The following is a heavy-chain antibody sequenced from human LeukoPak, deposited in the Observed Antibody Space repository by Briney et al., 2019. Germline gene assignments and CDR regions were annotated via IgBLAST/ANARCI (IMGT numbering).Heavy chain of an antibody. Sequence: PSETLSLTCAVYGGSFSGYYWSWIRQPPGKGLEWIGEINHSGSTNYNPSLKSRVTISVDTSKNQFSLKLSSVTAADTAVHYCARARRGASYYFDYWGQGNLVTVSS. CDR2: INHSGST. CDR1: GGSFSGYY. CDR3: ARARRGASYYFDY. V-gene: IGHV4-34*01. D-gene: IGHD6-6*01. J-gene: IGHJ4*02.